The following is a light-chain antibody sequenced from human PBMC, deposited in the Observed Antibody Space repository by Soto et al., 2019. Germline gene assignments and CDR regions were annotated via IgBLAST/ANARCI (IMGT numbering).Light chain of an antibody. CDR3: QHYNNWPPWP. J-gene: IGKJ1*01. CDR1: QSVASN. Sequence: DIVMTQYPATLSVSPGERATLSCRASQSVASNLAWYQQKPGQAPRLLIYGASTRATGIPARFSGSGSGTEFTLTISSLQSEDFATYCCQHYNNWPPWPFGQGTKVELK. CDR2: GAS. V-gene: IGKV3-15*01.